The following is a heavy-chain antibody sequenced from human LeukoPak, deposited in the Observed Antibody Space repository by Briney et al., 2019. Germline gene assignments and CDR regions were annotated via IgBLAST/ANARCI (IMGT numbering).Heavy chain of an antibody. D-gene: IGHD4-23*01. CDR1: GFTFSSYA. V-gene: IGHV3-30-3*01. Sequence: GRSLRLSCAASGFTFSSYAMHWVRHAPGKGREWVAVISYDGSNKYYADSVKGRFTISRDNSKNTLYLQMNSLSTEDTAVYYRASEDYSGNLNAFEIWGQGTMVVVSS. CDR3: ASEDYSGNLNAFEI. CDR2: ISYDGSNK. J-gene: IGHJ3*02.